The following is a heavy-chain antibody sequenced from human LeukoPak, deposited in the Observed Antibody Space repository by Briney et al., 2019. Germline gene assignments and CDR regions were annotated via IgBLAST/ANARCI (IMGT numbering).Heavy chain of an antibody. CDR2: ISYGGRNK. CDR3: AKHIWGTYYFDY. V-gene: IGHV3-30*18. Sequence: GGSLRLSCAASGLTFSSYGMHWVRQAPGKGLEWVAVISYGGRNKYHADSVKGRFTISRDDSQNTLYPQMNSLRAEDTAVYYCAKHIWGTYYFDYWGQGTLVTVSS. J-gene: IGHJ4*02. D-gene: IGHD7-27*01. CDR1: GLTFSSYG.